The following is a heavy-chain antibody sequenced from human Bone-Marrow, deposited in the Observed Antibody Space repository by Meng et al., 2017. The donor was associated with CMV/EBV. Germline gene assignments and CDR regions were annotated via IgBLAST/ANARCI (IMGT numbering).Heavy chain of an antibody. V-gene: IGHV1-18*01. D-gene: IGHD1-26*01. CDR1: GYTFTSYG. Sequence: SGYTFTSYGISWVRQAPGQGLEWMGWISAYNGNTNYAQKLQSRVTMTTDTSTSTAYMELRSLRSDDTAVYYCARRVGASRMNWFDPWGQGTLVTVSS. CDR3: ARRVGASRMNWFDP. CDR2: ISAYNGNT. J-gene: IGHJ5*02.